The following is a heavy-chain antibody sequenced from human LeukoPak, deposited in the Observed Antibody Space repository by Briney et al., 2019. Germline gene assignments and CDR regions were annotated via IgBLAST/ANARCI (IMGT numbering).Heavy chain of an antibody. Sequence: PSETLSLTCTVSGGSISSSSYYWGWIRQPPGKGLEWIGSIYYSGSTYYNPSLKSRVTISVDTSKNQFSLKLSSVTAADTAVYYCAMTDGNHLLYWGQGTLVTVSS. CDR1: GGSISSSSYY. J-gene: IGHJ4*02. CDR3: AMTDGNHLLY. CDR2: IYYSGST. D-gene: IGHD2-2*01. V-gene: IGHV4-39*07.